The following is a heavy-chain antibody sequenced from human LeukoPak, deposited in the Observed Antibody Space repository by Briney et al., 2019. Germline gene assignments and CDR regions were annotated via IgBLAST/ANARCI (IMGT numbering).Heavy chain of an antibody. CDR3: ARMLKYSSGEDY. Sequence: SETLPLTCGVSGYSISSGYYWGWIRQPPGKGLEWIGSTHHSGSSYHNPSLKSRVTMSIDTSKNQFSLKLSSVTAADTAVYFCARMLKYSSGEDYWGQGNLVTVSS. CDR2: THHSGSS. V-gene: IGHV4-38-2*01. CDR1: GYSISSGYY. J-gene: IGHJ4*02. D-gene: IGHD3-22*01.